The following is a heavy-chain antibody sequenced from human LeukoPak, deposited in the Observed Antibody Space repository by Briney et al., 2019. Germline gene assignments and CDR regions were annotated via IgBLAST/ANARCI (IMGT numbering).Heavy chain of an antibody. Sequence: SGTLSLTCAVSGGSISSSNWWSWVRQPPGKGLEWIGSIYYSGSTYYNPSLKSRVTISVDTSKNQFSLKLSSVTAADTAVYYCARHYYYGSGSYYNKYNWFDPWGQGTLVTVSS. CDR3: ARHYYYGSGSYYNKYNWFDP. J-gene: IGHJ5*02. V-gene: IGHV4-4*02. D-gene: IGHD3-10*01. CDR1: GGSISSSNW. CDR2: IYYSGST.